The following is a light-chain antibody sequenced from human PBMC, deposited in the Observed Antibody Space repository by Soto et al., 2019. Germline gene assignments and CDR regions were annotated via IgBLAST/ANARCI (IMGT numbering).Light chain of an antibody. V-gene: IGLV2-14*03. CDR3: SSYTSSSTRV. J-gene: IGLJ1*01. CDR1: SSDVGAYDY. Sequence: QSVLTPPASVSGSPGQSITISCTGTSSDVGAYDYVSWYQQHPDKAPKLMIYEVSNRPSGVSNRFSGSKSVNTATLTISGLQADDEADYYCSSYTSSSTRVFGTGTKLTVL. CDR2: EVS.